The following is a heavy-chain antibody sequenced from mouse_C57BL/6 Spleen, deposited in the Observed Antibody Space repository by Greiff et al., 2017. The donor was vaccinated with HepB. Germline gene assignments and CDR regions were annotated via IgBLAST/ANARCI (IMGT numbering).Heavy chain of an antibody. Sequence: VQLQQSGAELVRPGASVTLSCKASGYTFTDYEMHWVKQTPVHGLEWIGAIDPETGGTAYNQKFKGKAILTADKSSSTAYMELLSLTSEDSAVYYCTRCAVVALYAMDCWGQGTSVTVSS. D-gene: IGHD1-1*01. J-gene: IGHJ4*01. V-gene: IGHV1-15*01. CDR1: GYTFTDYE. CDR3: TRCAVVALYAMDC. CDR2: IDPETGGT.